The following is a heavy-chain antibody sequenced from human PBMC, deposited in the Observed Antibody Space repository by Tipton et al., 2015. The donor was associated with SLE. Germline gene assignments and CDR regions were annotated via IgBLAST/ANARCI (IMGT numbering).Heavy chain of an antibody. CDR1: GGSISSSSYY. CDR2: IYYSGST. CDR3: ARARYYYDFWSGHGAFDI. J-gene: IGHJ3*02. D-gene: IGHD3-3*01. Sequence: TLSLTCTVSGGSISSSSYYWGWIRQPPGKGLEWIGSIYYSGSTYYNPSLKSRVTISVDTSKNQFSLKLSSVTAADTAVYYCARARYYYDFWSGHGAFDIWGQGTMVTVSS. V-gene: IGHV4-39*07.